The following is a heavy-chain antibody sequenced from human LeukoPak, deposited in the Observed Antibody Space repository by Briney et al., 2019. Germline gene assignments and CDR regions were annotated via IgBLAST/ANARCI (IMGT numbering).Heavy chain of an antibody. V-gene: IGHV3-21*01. CDR2: ISSISSFI. D-gene: IGHD2-2*01. J-gene: IGHJ4*02. Sequence: GGSLRLSCAASGFTFSRYSMNWVRQAPGKGLEWVSSISSISSFIYYADSVKGRFTISRDNAKNSLYLQMNSLRAEDTAVYYCARDPPLGYCSSSSCPHLDYWGQGTLVTVSS. CDR3: ARDPPLGYCSSSSCPHLDY. CDR1: GFTFSRYS.